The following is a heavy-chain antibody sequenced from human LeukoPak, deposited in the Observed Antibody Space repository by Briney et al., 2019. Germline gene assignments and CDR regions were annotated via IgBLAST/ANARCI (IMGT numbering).Heavy chain of an antibody. J-gene: IGHJ6*02. V-gene: IGHV1-69*01. CDR1: GGTFSSYA. D-gene: IGHD3-10*01. CDR2: IIPIFGTA. CDR3: ARGLVWFGVYYYYYYGMDV. Sequence: GSSVKVSCKASGGTFSSYAISWVRQAPGQGLEWMGGIIPIFGTANYAQKFQGRVTITADESTSTAYMELSSLRSEDTAVYYCARGLVWFGVYYYYYYGMDVWGQGTTVTVSS.